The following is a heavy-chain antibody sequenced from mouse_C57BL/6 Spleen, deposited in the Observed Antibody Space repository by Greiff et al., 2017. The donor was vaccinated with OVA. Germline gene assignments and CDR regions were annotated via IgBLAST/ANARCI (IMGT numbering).Heavy chain of an antibody. J-gene: IGHJ2*01. V-gene: IGHV5-17*01. CDR2: ISSGSSTI. Sequence: EVKVVESGGGLVKPGGSLKLSCAASGFTFSDYGMHWVRQAPEKGLEWVAYISSGSSTIYYADTVKGRFTISRDNAKNTLFLQMTSLRSEDTAMYYCARDLLLQGSSYGNYFDYWGQGTTLTVSS. D-gene: IGHD1-1*01. CDR1: GFTFSDYG. CDR3: ARDLLLQGSSYGNYFDY.